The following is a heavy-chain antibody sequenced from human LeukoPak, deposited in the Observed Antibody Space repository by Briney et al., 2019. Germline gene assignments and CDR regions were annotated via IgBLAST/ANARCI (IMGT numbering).Heavy chain of an antibody. CDR2: IYYSGST. CDR3: ARDPEGGNSPFDY. CDR1: GGSISSYY. J-gene: IGHJ4*02. Sequence: SETLSLTCAVSGGSISSYYWSWIRQPPGKGLEWIGYIYYSGSTNYNPSLKSRVTISVDTSKNQFSLKLSSVTAADTAVYYCARDPEGGNSPFDYWGQGTLVTVSS. D-gene: IGHD4-23*01. V-gene: IGHV4-59*01.